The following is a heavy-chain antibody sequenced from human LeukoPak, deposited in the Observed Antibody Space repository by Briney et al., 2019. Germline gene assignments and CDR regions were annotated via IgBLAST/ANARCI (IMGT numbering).Heavy chain of an antibody. V-gene: IGHV4-4*09. CDR1: GGSISSYY. J-gene: IGHJ5*02. CDR3: ARHGDDNWFDP. CDR2: IYTSGST. D-gene: IGHD7-27*01. Sequence: SETLSLTCTVSGGSISSYYWSWIRQPPGKGLEWIGYIYTSGSTNYKPSLKSRVTISVDTSKNQFSLKLSSVTAADTAVYYCARHGDDNWFDPWGQGTLVTVSS.